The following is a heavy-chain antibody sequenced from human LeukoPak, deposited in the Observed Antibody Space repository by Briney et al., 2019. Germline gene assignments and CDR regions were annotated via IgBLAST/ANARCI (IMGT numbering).Heavy chain of an antibody. CDR1: GGSISGGSYY. V-gene: IGHV4-61*02. J-gene: IGHJ3*02. CDR3: ARPAARGFDAFDI. Sequence: SQTLSLTCTVSGGSISGGSYYWSWIRQPAGKGLEWIGRIYTSGSTNYNPSLKSRVTISVDTSKNQFSLKLSSVTAADTAVYYCARPAARGFDAFDIWGQGTMVTVSS. CDR2: IYTSGST. D-gene: IGHD2-2*01.